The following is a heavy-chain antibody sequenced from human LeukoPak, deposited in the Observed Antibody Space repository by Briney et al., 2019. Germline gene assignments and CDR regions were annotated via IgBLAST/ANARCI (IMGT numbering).Heavy chain of an antibody. CDR2: IWYDGSNK. CDR3: ARALGYDKSQGLFDY. V-gene: IGHV3-33*01. J-gene: IGHJ4*02. D-gene: IGHD5-12*01. CDR1: GFTSSSYG. Sequence: GGALRLSCAAAGFTSSSYGMHWVRPAPGRGVGWVAVIWYDGSNKYYADSVKGRFTISRDNSKNTLYLQMNSLRAEDTAVYYCARALGYDKSQGLFDYWGQGTLVTVSS.